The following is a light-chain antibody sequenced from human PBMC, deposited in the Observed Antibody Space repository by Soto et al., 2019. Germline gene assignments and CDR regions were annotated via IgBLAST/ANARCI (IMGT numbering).Light chain of an antibody. J-gene: IGKJ5*01. CDR3: QLSQQRSSWPPIA. CDR2: DAS. V-gene: IGKV3-11*01. CDR1: QNISNY. Sequence: EIVLTHFPGTLSLSPGERATLSCRASQNISNYLIWYQQKPGQAPRLLIYDASFRATGIPERFSGSGSGTDFTLSISSLEPEDFAVYYCQLSQQRSSWPPIAFGQGTRLEIK.